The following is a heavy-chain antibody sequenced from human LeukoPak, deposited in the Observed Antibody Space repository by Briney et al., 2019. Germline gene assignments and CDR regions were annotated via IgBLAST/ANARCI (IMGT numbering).Heavy chain of an antibody. V-gene: IGHV3-64D*06. CDR2: ISDSGGST. Sequence: PSGGSLRLSCSASGFPFSSYAMHWVRHAPGKGLEYFSAISDSGGSTYYADSVKGRFTISRDNSKNTLYLQMSSLRAEDTAVYFCVRGYSFGPYGMDVWGQGTTVTVSS. D-gene: IGHD2-15*01. CDR1: GFPFSSYA. J-gene: IGHJ6*02. CDR3: VRGYSFGPYGMDV.